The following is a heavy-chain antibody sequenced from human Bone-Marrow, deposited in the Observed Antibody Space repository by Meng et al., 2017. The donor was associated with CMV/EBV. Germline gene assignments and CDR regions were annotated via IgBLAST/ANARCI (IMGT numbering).Heavy chain of an antibody. V-gene: IGHV1-18*01. Sequence: ASVKVSCKASGYTFTSYGISWVRQAPGQGLEWMGWISAYNGNTNYAQKLQGRVTMTTDTSTSTAYMELRSLRSDDTAVYYCARGTDSYCSSTSCLWADLDYWGQGTLVTVYS. CDR3: ARGTDSYCSSTSCLWADLDY. CDR2: ISAYNGNT. J-gene: IGHJ4*02. CDR1: GYTFTSYG. D-gene: IGHD2-2*01.